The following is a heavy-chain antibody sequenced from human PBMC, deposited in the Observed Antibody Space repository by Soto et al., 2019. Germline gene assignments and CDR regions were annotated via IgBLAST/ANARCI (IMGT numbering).Heavy chain of an antibody. D-gene: IGHD3-10*01. CDR2: IIPIFGTA. CDR1: GGTFSSYA. CDR3: ALYYGSGSNYYYYGMDV. V-gene: IGHV1-69*12. Sequence: QVQLVQSGAEVKKPGSSVKVSCKASGGTFSSYAISWVRQAPGQGLEWMGGIIPIFGTANYAQKFQGRVTITADESTSTAYMELSSLRSEDTAVYYCALYYGSGSNYYYYGMDVWGQGTTVTVSS. J-gene: IGHJ6*02.